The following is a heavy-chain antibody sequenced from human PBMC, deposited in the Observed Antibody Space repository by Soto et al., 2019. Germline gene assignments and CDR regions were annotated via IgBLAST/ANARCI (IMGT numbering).Heavy chain of an antibody. Sequence: LKISCKGSGYSFTSYWIGWGRQMPGKGLEWMGIIYPGDSDTGYSPSFHGQVTISADKSISTAYLQWSSLKASATAMYYCARRGDYSGSSGYPRAFEIWGQGTMGAASS. D-gene: IGHD3-22*01. CDR1: GYSFTSYW. CDR3: ARRGDYSGSSGYPRAFEI. J-gene: IGHJ3*02. CDR2: IYPGDSDT. V-gene: IGHV5-51*01.